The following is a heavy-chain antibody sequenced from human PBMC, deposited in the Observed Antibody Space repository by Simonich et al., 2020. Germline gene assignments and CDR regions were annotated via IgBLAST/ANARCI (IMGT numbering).Heavy chain of an antibody. V-gene: IGHV3-21*01. CDR2: ISSSSSYI. CDR1: GFTFSSYS. D-gene: IGHD2-2*01. CDR3: AGGVYGSSTSCSTYYYYGMDV. Sequence: EVQLVESGGGLVKPGGSLRLSCAASGFTFSSYSMNWVRQAPGKGLEWVSSISSSSSYIYYADSVTGRFTISRDNAKNSLYLQMNSLRAEDTAVYYCAGGVYGSSTSCSTYYYYGMDVWGQGTTVTVSS. J-gene: IGHJ6*02.